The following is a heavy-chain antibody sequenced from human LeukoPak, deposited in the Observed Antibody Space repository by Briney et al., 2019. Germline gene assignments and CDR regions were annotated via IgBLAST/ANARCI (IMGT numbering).Heavy chain of an antibody. CDR2: INSDGSST. CDR1: GFTFSSYW. J-gene: IGHJ3*02. D-gene: IGHD6-6*01. Sequence: GGSLRLSCAASGFTFSSYWVHWVRQAPGKGLVWVSHINSDGSSTAYADSVKGRFTISRDNAKNTLYLQMNSLRAEDTAVYYCAKDYVSVAARPFFDELSGAFDIWGQGTMVTVSS. V-gene: IGHV3-74*01. CDR3: AKDYVSVAARPFFDELSGAFDI.